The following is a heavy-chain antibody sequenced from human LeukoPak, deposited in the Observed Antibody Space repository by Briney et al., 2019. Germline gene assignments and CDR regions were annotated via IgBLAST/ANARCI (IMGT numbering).Heavy chain of an antibody. CDR2: IYYSGST. J-gene: IGHJ5*02. D-gene: IGHD2-2*02. Sequence: SGTLSLTCTVSGGSISGHYWRWIRQPPGKGLEWIGYIYYSGSTNYNPSLKSRVTISVDTSRTQFSLKLSCVTAADTAVYYCARKAGYCSSTSCYTGKNWFDPWGQGTLVTVSS. V-gene: IGHV4-59*11. CDR1: GGSISGHY. CDR3: ARKAGYCSSTSCYTGKNWFDP.